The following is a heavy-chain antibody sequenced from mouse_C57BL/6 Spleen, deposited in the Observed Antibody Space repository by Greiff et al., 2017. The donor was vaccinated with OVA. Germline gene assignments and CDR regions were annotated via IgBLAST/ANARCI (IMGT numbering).Heavy chain of an antibody. CDR3: TRSYDYDEAGFDY. CDR2: IDPETGGT. V-gene: IGHV1-15*01. D-gene: IGHD2-4*01. Sequence: QVQLKESGAELVRPGASVTLSCKASGYTFTDYEMHWVKQTPVHGLEWIGAIDPETGGTAYNQKFKGKAILTADKSSSTAYMELRSLTSEDSAVYYCTRSYDYDEAGFDYWGQGTTLTVSS. CDR1: GYTFTDYE. J-gene: IGHJ2*01.